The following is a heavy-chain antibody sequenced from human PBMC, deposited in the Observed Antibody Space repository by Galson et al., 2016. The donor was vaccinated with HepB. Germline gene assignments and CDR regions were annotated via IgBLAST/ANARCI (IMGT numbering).Heavy chain of an antibody. J-gene: IGHJ4*02. Sequence: QSGAEVKKPGESLKISCKGSGYSFTSYWIGWVRQMPGKGLEWMAIIYPGDSDTKYSPSFQGQVTISADKSINTAYLQWSSLKVSDTATYYCARQGDYSGQWSPFDYWGQGTLVSVSS. CDR3: ARQGDYSGQWSPFDY. D-gene: IGHD5-12*01. V-gene: IGHV5-51*01. CDR2: IYPGDSDT. CDR1: GYSFTSYW.